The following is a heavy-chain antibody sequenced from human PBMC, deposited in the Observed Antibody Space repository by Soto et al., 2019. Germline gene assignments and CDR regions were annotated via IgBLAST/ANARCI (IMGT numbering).Heavy chain of an antibody. CDR1: GGIFTASA. V-gene: IGHV1-69*13. Sequence: SVKVSCKSSGGIFTASAISWVRQAPGQGPEWMGGVIPMFGTANYPQRFQGRVTINADESTNTAYMQLSSLRSEDTAVYFCAVGFKLDYYSWDVWGQGTTVTVSS. CDR3: AVGFKLDYYSWDV. J-gene: IGHJ6*02. CDR2: VIPMFGTA. D-gene: IGHD3-10*01.